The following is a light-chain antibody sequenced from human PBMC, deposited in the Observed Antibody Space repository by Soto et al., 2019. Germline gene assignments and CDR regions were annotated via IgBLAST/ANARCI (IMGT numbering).Light chain of an antibody. CDR1: SSNIGAGYD. Sequence: QAVVTQPPSVSGAPGQRVTISCTGSSSNIGAGYDVHWYQQLPGTAPKLLIYGNNNRPSGVPDRFSGSKSGTSASLAIIGLQAEDEADYYCQSYDSDLSGFFVFGTGTKVTVL. CDR2: GNN. V-gene: IGLV1-40*01. CDR3: QSYDSDLSGFFV. J-gene: IGLJ1*01.